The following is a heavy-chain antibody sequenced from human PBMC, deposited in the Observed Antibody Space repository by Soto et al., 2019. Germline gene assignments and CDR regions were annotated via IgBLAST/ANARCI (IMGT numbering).Heavy chain of an antibody. CDR3: ARESDTAMAKRCDYYGMDV. V-gene: IGHV1-69*13. Sequence: SVKVSCKASGGTFSSYAISWVRQAPGQGLEWMGGIIPIFGTANYAQKFQGRVTITADESTSTAYMELSSLRSEDTAVYYCARESDTAMAKRCDYYGMDVWGQGTTGTASS. J-gene: IGHJ6*02. CDR2: IIPIFGTA. CDR1: GGTFSSYA. D-gene: IGHD5-18*01.